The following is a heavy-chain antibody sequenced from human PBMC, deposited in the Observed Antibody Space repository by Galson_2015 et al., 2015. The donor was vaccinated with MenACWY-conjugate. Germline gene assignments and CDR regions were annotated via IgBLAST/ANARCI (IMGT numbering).Heavy chain of an antibody. D-gene: IGHD5-24*01. V-gene: IGHV4-59*12. CDR1: GGSISSYY. J-gene: IGHJ4*02. CDR3: VRGRYNGGFNCYFDY. CDR2: IYSSGRT. Sequence: ETLSLTCTVSGGSISSYYWSWIRQPPGKGLEWIGYIYSSGRTNYNPSLKNRVTMSMDTSNKQLSLSLTSVTAADTAVYYCVRGRYNGGFNCYFDYWGQGTLVTVSS.